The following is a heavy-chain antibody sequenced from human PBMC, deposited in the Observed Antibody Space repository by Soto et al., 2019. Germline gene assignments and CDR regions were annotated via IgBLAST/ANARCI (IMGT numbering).Heavy chain of an antibody. CDR3: AREWGLLPYYVMNV. Sequence: SVTSGSYYWTWLRQPPGKGLEWIGYISYTGRTKYNPSLQSRVTISVDTSRNDFSLNLSSVTAADTAVYFCAREWGLLPYYVMNVWGHGTAVTVSS. CDR2: ISYTGRT. V-gene: IGHV4-61*03. CDR1: SVTSGSYY. J-gene: IGHJ6*02. D-gene: IGHD7-27*01.